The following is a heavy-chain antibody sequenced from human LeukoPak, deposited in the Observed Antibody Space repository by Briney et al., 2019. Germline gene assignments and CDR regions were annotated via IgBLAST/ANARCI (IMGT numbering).Heavy chain of an antibody. D-gene: IGHD3-9*01. CDR2: IYTSGST. CDR1: GGSISSYY. J-gene: IGHJ6*02. Sequence: SETLSLTCTVSGGSISSYYWSWIRQPAGKGLEWIGRIYTSGSTNYNPSLKSRVTMSVDTSKNQFSLKLSSVTAADTAVYYCARDRYYDILTGYHLLYYYGMDVWGQGTLVTVSS. CDR3: ARDRYYDILTGYHLLYYYGMDV. V-gene: IGHV4-4*07.